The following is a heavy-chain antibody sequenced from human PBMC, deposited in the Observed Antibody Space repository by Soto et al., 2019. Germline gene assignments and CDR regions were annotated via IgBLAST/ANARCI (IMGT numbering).Heavy chain of an antibody. CDR1: GFTFSSYS. D-gene: IGHD2-15*01. J-gene: IGHJ3*02. Sequence: GGSLRLSCAASGFTFSSYSMNWVRQAPGKGLEWVSSISSSSSYIYYADSVKGRFTISRDNAKNSLYLQMNSLRAEDTAVYYCARDDDCSGGSCYSDAFDIWGQGTMVTVSS. CDR2: ISSSSSYI. V-gene: IGHV3-21*01. CDR3: ARDDDCSGGSCYSDAFDI.